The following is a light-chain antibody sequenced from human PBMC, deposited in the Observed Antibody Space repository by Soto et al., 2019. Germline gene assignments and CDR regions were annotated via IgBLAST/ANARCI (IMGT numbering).Light chain of an antibody. CDR3: QQRSNWPSIT. J-gene: IGKJ5*01. V-gene: IGKV3D-20*02. Sequence: EIVLTQSPGTLSLSPGERATLSCRASHSVSSSYLAWYQQKPGQAPRLLIFDASTRATGIPARFSGSGSGTDFTLTISSLQPEDFAVYHCQQRSNWPSITFGQGTRLEI. CDR1: HSVSSSY. CDR2: DAS.